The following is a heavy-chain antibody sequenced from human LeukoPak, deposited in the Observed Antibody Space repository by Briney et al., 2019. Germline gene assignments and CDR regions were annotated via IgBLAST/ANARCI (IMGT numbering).Heavy chain of an antibody. CDR2: INLSGGST. Sequence: ASVKVSCKASGWTFTSFHMHWVRQAPGQGLEWMGIINLSGGSTTYAQKFQGRVTMTRDTSTNTVYMVLSSLRSEDTAVYYCARGLPVDYWGLGTLVTVSS. CDR3: ARGLPVDY. V-gene: IGHV1-46*01. D-gene: IGHD2-2*01. J-gene: IGHJ4*02. CDR1: GWTFTSFH.